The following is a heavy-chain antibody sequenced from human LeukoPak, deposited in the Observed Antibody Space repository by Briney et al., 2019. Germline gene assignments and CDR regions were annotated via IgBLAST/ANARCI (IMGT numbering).Heavy chain of an antibody. J-gene: IGHJ6*02. D-gene: IGHD2-2*01. Sequence: GGSLRLSCVASGFSFSTYAMSWVRQAPGKGLEWVSGISGSAGSAYYADSVKGRFTISRDNAKNSLYLQMNSLRTEDTALYYCAKDMGCSSTSCYYYYYGMDVWGQGTTVTVSS. CDR1: GFSFSTYA. V-gene: IGHV3-23*01. CDR3: AKDMGCSSTSCYYYYYGMDV. CDR2: ISGSAGSA.